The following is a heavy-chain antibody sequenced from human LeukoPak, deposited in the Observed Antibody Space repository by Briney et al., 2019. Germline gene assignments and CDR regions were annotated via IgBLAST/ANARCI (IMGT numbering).Heavy chain of an antibody. CDR3: AREGILRFGESRSDY. Sequence: GGSLRLSCAASGFTFSSYWMSWVRQAPRKGLEWVANIKQDGSEKYYVDSVKGRFTISTDNAKNSLYLQMNSLRAEDTAVYYCAREGILRFGESRSDYWGQGTLVTVSS. V-gene: IGHV3-7*01. J-gene: IGHJ4*02. CDR2: IKQDGSEK. CDR1: GFTFSSYW. D-gene: IGHD3-10*01.